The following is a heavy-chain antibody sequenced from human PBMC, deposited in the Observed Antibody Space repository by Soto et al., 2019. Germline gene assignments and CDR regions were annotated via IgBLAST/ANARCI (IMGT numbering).Heavy chain of an antibody. V-gene: IGHV3-23*01. Sequence: EVQLLESGGGLVQRGGSQRLSCAASGFTCTSYVMRWVRQAPGKGLEWVAGISGGGSTAFYADSVKGRFTISRDNAKNTVVLQMDSRRAQYTAIYDGANDSHKYSSSLRGRYFDYWGQGTLVTFSS. D-gene: IGHD3-22*01. CDR1: GFTCTSYV. CDR2: ISGGGSTA. J-gene: IGHJ4*02. CDR3: ANDSHKYSSSLRGRYFDY.